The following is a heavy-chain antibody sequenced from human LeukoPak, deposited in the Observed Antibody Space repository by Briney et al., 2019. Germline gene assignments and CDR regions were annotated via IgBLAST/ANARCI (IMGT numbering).Heavy chain of an antibody. V-gene: IGHV3-48*01. D-gene: IGHD2-15*01. CDR2: ISSSSSTI. CDR3: ARDLGYCSGGSCYSGDNWFDP. Sequence: PGGSLRLSCAASGFTFSSYSMNWVRQAPGKGLEWVSYISSSSSTIYYADSVKGRFTISRDNAKNSLYLQMNSLRAEDTAVYYCARDLGYCSGGSCYSGDNWFDPWGQGTLVTVSS. CDR1: GFTFSSYS. J-gene: IGHJ5*02.